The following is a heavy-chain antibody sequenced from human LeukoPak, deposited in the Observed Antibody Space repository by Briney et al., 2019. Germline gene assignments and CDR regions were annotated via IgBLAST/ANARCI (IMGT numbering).Heavy chain of an antibody. J-gene: IGHJ4*02. CDR2: ISSSGSTI. CDR3: ARGMMGATDSYFDY. CDR1: GFTFSSYE. D-gene: IGHD1-26*01. V-gene: IGHV3-48*03. Sequence: PGGSLRLSCAASGFTFSSYEMNWVRQAPGKGLEWVSYISSSGSTIYYADSVKGRFTISRDNAKNSLYLQMNSLRAEDTAVYYCARGMMGATDSYFDYWGQGTLVTVSS.